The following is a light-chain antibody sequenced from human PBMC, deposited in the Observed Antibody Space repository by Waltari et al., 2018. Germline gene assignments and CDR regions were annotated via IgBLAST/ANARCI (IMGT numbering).Light chain of an antibody. V-gene: IGKV1-33*01. J-gene: IGKJ2*01. CDR2: DAS. Sequence: DIQMTQSPSSLSASLGDRVTITCQASQDINKYLNWFQQRPGKAPRVLIYDASDLETGVPSRFSGNGSGTDFSLTISSLQPEDIGRYYCQQYYTVPYSFGQGTTLELK. CDR1: QDINKY. CDR3: QQYYTVPYS.